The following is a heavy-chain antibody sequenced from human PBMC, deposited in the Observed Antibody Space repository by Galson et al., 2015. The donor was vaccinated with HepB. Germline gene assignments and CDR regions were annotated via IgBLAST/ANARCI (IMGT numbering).Heavy chain of an antibody. CDR1: GGTFSSYA. CDR3: AREPSFTKRNWFDP. J-gene: IGHJ5*02. CDR2: IIPIFGTA. V-gene: IGHV1-69*01. D-gene: IGHD3-3*01. Sequence: QSGAEVKKPGESLKVSCKASGGTFSSYAISWVRQAPGQGLEWMGGIIPIFGTANYAQKFQGRVTITADESTSTAYMELSSLRSEDTAVYYCAREPSFTKRNWFDPWGQGTLVTVSS.